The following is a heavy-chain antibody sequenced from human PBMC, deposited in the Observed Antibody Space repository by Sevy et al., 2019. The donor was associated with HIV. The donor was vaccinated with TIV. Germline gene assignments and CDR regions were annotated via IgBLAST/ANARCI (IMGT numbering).Heavy chain of an antibody. CDR3: ARDDFQNKGAFDI. CDR1: GGSISSYY. CDR2: IYYSGST. Sequence: SETLSLTCTVSGGSISSYYWSWIRQPPGKGLEWIGYIYYSGSTNYNPSLKSRVTISVDTSKNQFSLKLSSVTAADTAVYYCARDDFQNKGAFDIWGHGTMVTVSS. V-gene: IGHV4-59*01. J-gene: IGHJ3*02.